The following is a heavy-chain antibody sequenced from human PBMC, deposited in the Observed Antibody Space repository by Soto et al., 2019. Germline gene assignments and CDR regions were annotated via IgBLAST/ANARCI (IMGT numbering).Heavy chain of an antibody. D-gene: IGHD3-3*01. J-gene: IGHJ6*02. CDR1: GFTVSSNY. CDR3: ARDHHHDFWSGYYRPNYYYGMDV. V-gene: IGHV3-66*01. Sequence: TGGSLRLSCAASGFTVSSNYMSWVRQAPGKGLEWVSVIYSGGSTYYADSVKGRFTISRDNSKNSPYLQMNSLRDEDTAVYYCARDHHHDFWSGYYRPNYYYGMDVWGQGTTVTVSS. CDR2: IYSGGST.